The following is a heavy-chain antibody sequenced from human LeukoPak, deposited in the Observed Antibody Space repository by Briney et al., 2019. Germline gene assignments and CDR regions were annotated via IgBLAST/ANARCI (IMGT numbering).Heavy chain of an antibody. D-gene: IGHD3-22*01. V-gene: IGHV4-4*07. CDR3: ARGGSSGYYYG. CDR1: GGSISNYY. CDR2: LYTSGST. J-gene: IGHJ4*02. Sequence: SETLSLTCTVSGGSISNYYWSWIRQPAGKGLEWIGRLYTSGSTNYNPSLKSRVTMSVDTSKNQFSLKLTSITAADTAVYYCARGGSSGYYYGWGQGTLVTVSS.